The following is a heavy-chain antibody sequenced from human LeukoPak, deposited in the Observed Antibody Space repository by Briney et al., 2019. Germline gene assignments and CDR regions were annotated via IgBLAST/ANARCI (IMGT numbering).Heavy chain of an antibody. D-gene: IGHD3-3*01. CDR1: GGSFSGYY. Sequence: SETLSLTCAVYGGSFSGYYWRWIRQPPGKGLEWIGEINHSGSTNYNPSLKSRVTISVDTSKNQFSLKLSSVTAADTAVYYCARGGYITIFGVVIRAPYYFDYWGQGTLVTVSS. CDR3: ARGGYITIFGVVIRAPYYFDY. J-gene: IGHJ4*02. V-gene: IGHV4-34*01. CDR2: INHSGST.